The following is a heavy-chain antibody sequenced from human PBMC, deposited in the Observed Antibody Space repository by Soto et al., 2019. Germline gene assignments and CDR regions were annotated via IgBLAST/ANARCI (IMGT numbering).Heavy chain of an antibody. J-gene: IGHJ6*02. D-gene: IGHD2-21*01. CDR1: GYTFTSYA. CDR3: ARDRMVSRALFSYYYYGMDV. CDR2: INAGNGNT. Sequence: ASVKVSCKASGYTFTSYAMHWVRQAPGQRLEWMGWINAGNGNTKYSQKFQGRVTITRDTSASTAYMELSSLRSEDTAVYYCARDRMVSRALFSYYYYGMDVWGQGTTVTVSS. V-gene: IGHV1-3*01.